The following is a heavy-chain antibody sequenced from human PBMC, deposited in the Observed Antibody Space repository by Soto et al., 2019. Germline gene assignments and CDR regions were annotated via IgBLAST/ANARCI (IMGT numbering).Heavy chain of an antibody. CDR1: GFTFSSYG. V-gene: IGHV3-30*02. D-gene: IGHD2-8*02. Sequence: GGSLRLSCAASGFTFSSYGMHWVRQAPGKGLEWVAVIWYDGSNKYYADSVKGRFTISRDNSKNTLCLQMNSLRAEDTAVYYCAKDLDDRWAYWDYWGQGTLVTVSS. CDR3: AKDLDDRWAYWDY. CDR2: IWYDGSNK. J-gene: IGHJ4*02.